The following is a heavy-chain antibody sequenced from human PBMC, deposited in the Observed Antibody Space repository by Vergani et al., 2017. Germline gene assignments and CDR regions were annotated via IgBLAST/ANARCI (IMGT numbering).Heavy chain of an antibody. CDR3: ASGSTAHIVGATIDWFDP. Sequence: EVQLVQSGAEVKKPGESLTISCKGSGYSFTSYWIGWVRQMPGKGLEWMGIIYPGDSDTRYSPSFQGQVTISADKSISTAYLQWSSLKASDTAMYYCASGSTAHIVGATIDWFDPWGQGTLVTVSS. J-gene: IGHJ5*02. CDR1: GYSFTSYW. D-gene: IGHD1-26*01. CDR2: IYPGDSDT. V-gene: IGHV5-51*01.